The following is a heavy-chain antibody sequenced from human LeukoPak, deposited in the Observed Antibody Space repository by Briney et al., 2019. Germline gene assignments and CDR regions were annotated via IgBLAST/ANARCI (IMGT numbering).Heavy chain of an antibody. CDR3: ASDSSGWYYDY. Sequence: KVSCKASGGTFSSYAISWVRQAPEQGLEWMGGIIPIFGIANYAQKFQGRVTITTDESTSTAYMELSSPRSEDTAVYYCASDSSGWYYDYWGQGTLVTLSS. J-gene: IGHJ4*02. V-gene: IGHV1-69*05. CDR2: IIPIFGIA. CDR1: GGTFSSYA. D-gene: IGHD6-19*01.